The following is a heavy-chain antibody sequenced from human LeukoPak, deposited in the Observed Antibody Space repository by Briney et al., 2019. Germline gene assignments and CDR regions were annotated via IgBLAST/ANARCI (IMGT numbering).Heavy chain of an antibody. Sequence: PSDTLSLTCTVSSGSLNSHYWSWIRQTPGRGLNWIGYVHRTWGTNYNPFLKRRISISVAPSKNQFSLKLNSVTAADTAVYYCVAYSYGYVHWYFDLWGRGTLVTVSS. V-gene: IGHV4-59*07. CDR1: SGSLNSHY. CDR3: VAYSYGYVHWYFDL. J-gene: IGHJ2*01. D-gene: IGHD5-18*01. CDR2: VHRTWGT.